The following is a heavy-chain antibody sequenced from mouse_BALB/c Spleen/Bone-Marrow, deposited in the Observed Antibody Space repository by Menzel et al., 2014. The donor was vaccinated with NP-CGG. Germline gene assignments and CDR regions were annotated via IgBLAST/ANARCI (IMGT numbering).Heavy chain of an antibody. V-gene: IGHV5-9-2*01. CDR3: ARHAYYDQTEVSFVY. J-gene: IGHJ3*01. CDR1: GFTFSNYG. CDR2: ISGGGSYT. Sequence: EVMLVESGGGLVKSGGSLKLSCAASGFTFSNYGMSWVRQTPEKRLEWVATISGGGSYTFYSDSVKGRFTISRDNAKNNLYLQLSSLRSEDTALYYCARHAYYDQTEVSFVYWGQGTLVIVSA. D-gene: IGHD2-4*01.